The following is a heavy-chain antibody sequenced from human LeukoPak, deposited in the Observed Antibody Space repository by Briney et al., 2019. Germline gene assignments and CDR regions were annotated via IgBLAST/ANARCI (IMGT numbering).Heavy chain of an antibody. CDR2: IYSGGST. V-gene: IGHV4-4*07. CDR1: GGSISDFY. J-gene: IGHJ4*02. CDR3: ARDFDF. Sequence: SETLSLTCTVSGGSISDFYWSWIRQPAGKGLEWIGRIYSGGSTNYNPSLKSRVTMSVDTSKEQFPLNLGSVTAADTAVYYCARDFDFWGQGTLVTVSS.